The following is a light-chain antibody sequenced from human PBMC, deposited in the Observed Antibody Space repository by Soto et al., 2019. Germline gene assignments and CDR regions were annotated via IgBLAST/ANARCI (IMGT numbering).Light chain of an antibody. CDR2: DTS. CDR1: KSVSISS. V-gene: IGKV3-11*01. Sequence: EIVLTHSRATLSFSPGERAILYNRYSKSVSISSLSWYQQTPGQAPRLLIYDTSTRATGTPARFSGSGSGTDFTLTITSLEPEDFAVHYCQQRTIWPRVYTFGQGTKVDIK. CDR3: QQRTIWPRVYT. J-gene: IGKJ2*01.